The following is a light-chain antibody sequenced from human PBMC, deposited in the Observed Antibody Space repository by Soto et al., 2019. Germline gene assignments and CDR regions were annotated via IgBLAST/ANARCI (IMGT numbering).Light chain of an antibody. CDR1: QGIGSW. CDR2: AAS. J-gene: IGKJ4*01. CDR3: QQANSFPLT. V-gene: IGKV1D-12*01. Sequence: DIQMTQSPSSVSASVGDRVTITCRASQGIGSWLAWYQQKPGKAPRLLIYAASNLQSGIPSRFSGSGSGTDFTLPISSLQPEDYATYYCQQANSFPLTFGGGTKVEIK.